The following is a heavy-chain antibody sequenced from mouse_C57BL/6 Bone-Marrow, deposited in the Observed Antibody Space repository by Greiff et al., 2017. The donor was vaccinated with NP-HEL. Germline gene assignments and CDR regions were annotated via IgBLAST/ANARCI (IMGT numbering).Heavy chain of an antibody. Sequence: EVQLQQSGAELVRPGASVKLSCTASGFNIKDDYMHWVKQRPEQGLEWIGWIDPENGDTEYASKFQGKATITADTSSNTAYLQLSSLTSEDTAVYYCTTCTTVVENYFDYWGQGTTLTVSS. V-gene: IGHV14-4*01. CDR1: GFNIKDDY. D-gene: IGHD1-1*01. J-gene: IGHJ2*01. CDR2: IDPENGDT. CDR3: TTCTTVVENYFDY.